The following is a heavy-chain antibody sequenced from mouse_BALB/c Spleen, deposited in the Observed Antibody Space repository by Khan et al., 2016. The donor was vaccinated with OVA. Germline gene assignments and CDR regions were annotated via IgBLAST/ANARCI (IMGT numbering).Heavy chain of an antibody. J-gene: IGHJ3*01. Sequence: QVLLQQSVAELVRPGVSVKISCKGSGYTFTDYAMHWVKQSHAKTLEWIGVISTYYGDADYNQKFQGKASMTVDKSSTTAYMELARLTSEDSALYYCTRGGRFAYWGQGTLVTVSA. CDR1: GYTFTDYA. D-gene: IGHD1-1*02. CDR2: ISTYYGDA. CDR3: TRGGRFAY. V-gene: IGHV1S137*01.